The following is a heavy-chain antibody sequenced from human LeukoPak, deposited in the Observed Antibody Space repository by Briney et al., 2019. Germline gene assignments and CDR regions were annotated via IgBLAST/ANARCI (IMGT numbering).Heavy chain of an antibody. CDR1: GFTFSSYS. Sequence: GGSLRLSCAASGFTFSSYSMNWVRQAPGKGLEWVSSISSSGSYIYYADSVKGRFTISRDNSKNTLYLQMNSLRAEDTAVYYCAKDRLYSSSWCYFDYWGQGTLVTVSS. CDR2: ISSSGSYI. CDR3: AKDRLYSSSWCYFDY. D-gene: IGHD6-13*01. V-gene: IGHV3-21*01. J-gene: IGHJ4*02.